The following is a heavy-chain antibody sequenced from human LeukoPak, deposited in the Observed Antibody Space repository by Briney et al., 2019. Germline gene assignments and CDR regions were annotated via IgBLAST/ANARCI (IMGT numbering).Heavy chain of an antibody. CDR1: EFTVSSHY. CDR3: ARMLAVAGIVGGDYFDS. CDR2: LYSDGST. V-gene: IGHV3-66*01. J-gene: IGHJ4*02. D-gene: IGHD6-19*01. Sequence: GGSLRLSCAASEFTVSSHYMSWVRQAPGKGLEWVSVLYSDGSTYYADSVKDRFTISRDNSKNTLYLQMNSLRAEDTGVYYCARMLAVAGIVGGDYFDSWGQGTLVTVSS.